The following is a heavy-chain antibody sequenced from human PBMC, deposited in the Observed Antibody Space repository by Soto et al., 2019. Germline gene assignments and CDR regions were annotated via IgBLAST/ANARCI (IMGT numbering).Heavy chain of an antibody. J-gene: IGHJ4*02. CDR1: GFTFSNYA. CDR3: AKEGTRGLYYFDY. D-gene: IGHD2-2*01. Sequence: EVQLLESGGGLVQPGGSLRLSCAASGFTFSNYAMNWVRQAPGKGLEWVSTISGSGGSPYYADSVKGRFTISRDNSKNTLYMQMNSLRAGDSAIYYFAKEGTRGLYYFDYWGQGTLVTVSS. CDR2: ISGSGGSP. V-gene: IGHV3-23*01.